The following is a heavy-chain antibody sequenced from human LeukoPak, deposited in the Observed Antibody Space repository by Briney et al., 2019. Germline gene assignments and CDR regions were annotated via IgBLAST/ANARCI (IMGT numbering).Heavy chain of an antibody. CDR3: AKDRSSGSYYYYYMDV. CDR2: IRYDGSNK. J-gene: IGHJ6*03. Sequence: GGSLSLSFSASGFPFISYGMHWVRPAPGKGLEWVAFIRYDGSNKYYADSVKGRFTISRDNSKNTLYLQMNSLRAEDTAVYYCAKDRSSGSYYYYYMDVWGKGTTVTVSS. D-gene: IGHD1-26*01. V-gene: IGHV3-30*02. CDR1: GFPFISYG.